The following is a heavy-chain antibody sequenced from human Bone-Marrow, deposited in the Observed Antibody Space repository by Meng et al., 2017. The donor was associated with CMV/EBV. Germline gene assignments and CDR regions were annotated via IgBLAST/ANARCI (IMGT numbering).Heavy chain of an antibody. J-gene: IGHJ6*02. CDR3: ATGFGQWELRGMDV. Sequence: ASVKVSCKVSGYTLTELSRHWVRQAPGKGLEWMGGFDPEDGETIYAQKFQGRVTMTEDTSTDTAYMELSSLRSEDTAVYYCATGFGQWELRGMDVWGQGTTATVSS. D-gene: IGHD1-26*01. CDR2: FDPEDGET. CDR1: GYTLTELS. V-gene: IGHV1-24*01.